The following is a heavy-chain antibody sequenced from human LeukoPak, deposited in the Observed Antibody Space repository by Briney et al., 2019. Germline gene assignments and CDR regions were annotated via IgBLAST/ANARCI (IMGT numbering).Heavy chain of an antibody. CDR1: GGSISSYY. J-gene: IGHJ4*02. Sequence: SETLSLTCTVSGGSISSYYWSWIRQPAGKGLEWIGRIYTSGSTNYNPSLQSRGTMSVDKSKNKLSLKLRSVTAADTAGYYCARAQVDYYGSGSYYLSYWGQGTLVTVSS. CDR2: IYTSGST. V-gene: IGHV4-4*07. D-gene: IGHD3-10*01. CDR3: ARAQVDYYGSGSYYLSY.